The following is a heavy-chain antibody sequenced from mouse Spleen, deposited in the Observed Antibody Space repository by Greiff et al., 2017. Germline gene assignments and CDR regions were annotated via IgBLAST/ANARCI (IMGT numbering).Heavy chain of an antibody. D-gene: IGHD2-4*01. V-gene: IGHV10-3*01. CDR3: VRDYDFGAMDY. CDR2: IRSKSRSYAT. CDR1: GFIFNTYA. J-gene: IGHJ4*01. Sequence: EVQVVESGGGLVQPKGSLKLSCAASGFIFNTYAIQWVRQAPGKGLEWVARIRSKSRSYATYYADSVKDRFTISRDDSQSMVFLQMHNLKTEDTAIYYCVRDYDFGAMDYWGQGTSVTVSS.